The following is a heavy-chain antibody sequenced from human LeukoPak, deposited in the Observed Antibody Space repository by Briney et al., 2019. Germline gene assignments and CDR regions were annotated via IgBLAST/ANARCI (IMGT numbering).Heavy chain of an antibody. CDR1: GGTFSSYA. Sequence: SVTVSCKASGGTFSSYAISWVRQAPGQGLEWMGGINPIFGTGNYAQKFQGRVTISADKSTSTAYMELSSLRSEDTAVYYCAREYYYGSGRRYYFDYWGQGTLVTVSS. J-gene: IGHJ4*02. CDR2: INPIFGTG. CDR3: AREYYYGSGRRYYFDY. D-gene: IGHD3-10*01. V-gene: IGHV1-69*06.